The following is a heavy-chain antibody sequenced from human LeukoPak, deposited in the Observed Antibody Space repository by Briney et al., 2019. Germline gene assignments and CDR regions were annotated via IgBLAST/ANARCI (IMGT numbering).Heavy chain of an antibody. CDR1: GFTFCNYE. V-gene: IGHV3-48*03. J-gene: IGHJ4*02. Sequence: GGSLRLSCGASGFTFCNYEMNWVRQAPGMGLEWVSYISDSGSTIYYADSVRGRFTISRDNAKNSLYLQMNSLRAEDTAVYYCARVSYFGSAGFDYWGQGTLVTVSS. D-gene: IGHD2-21*01. CDR3: ARVSYFGSAGFDY. CDR2: ISDSGSTI.